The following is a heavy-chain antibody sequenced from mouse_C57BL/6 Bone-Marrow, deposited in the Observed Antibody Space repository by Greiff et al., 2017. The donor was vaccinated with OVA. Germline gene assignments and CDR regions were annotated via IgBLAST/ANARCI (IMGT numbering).Heavy chain of an antibody. J-gene: IGHJ3*01. D-gene: IGHD2-12*01. V-gene: IGHV5-6*01. CDR3: ARHWPRRGFAY. CDR2: ISSGGSYT. CDR1: GFTFSSYG. Sequence: EVQLVESGGDLVKPGGSLKLSCAASGFTFSSYGMSWVRQTPDKRLEWVATISSGGSYTSYPARVKGRFTISRDNAKNTLYLQMSSLKSEDTAMYYCARHWPRRGFAYWGQGTLVTVSA.